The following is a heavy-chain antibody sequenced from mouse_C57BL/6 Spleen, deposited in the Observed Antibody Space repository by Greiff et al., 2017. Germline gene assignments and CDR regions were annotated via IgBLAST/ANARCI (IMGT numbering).Heavy chain of an antibody. CDR1: GYAFSSSW. V-gene: IGHV1-82*01. D-gene: IGHD1-1*01. CDR2: IYPGDGDT. Sequence: VKLQESGPELVKPGASVKISCKASGYAFSSSWMNWVKQRPGKGLEWIGRIYPGDGDTNYNGKFKGKATLTADKSSSTAYMQLSSLTSEDSAVYFCARGHYGSVFDYWGQGTTLTVSS. CDR3: ARGHYGSVFDY. J-gene: IGHJ2*01.